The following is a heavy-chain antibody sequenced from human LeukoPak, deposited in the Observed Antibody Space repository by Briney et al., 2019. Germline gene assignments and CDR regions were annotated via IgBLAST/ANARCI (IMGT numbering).Heavy chain of an antibody. D-gene: IGHD5-18*01. CDR1: GYTFTGYY. J-gene: IGHJ4*02. Sequence: GASVKVSCKASGYTFTGYYMHWVRQAPGQGLEWMGIINPSDGSTSYAQKFQGRVTMTRDTSTSTVYMELSSLRSEDTAVYYCARDIDTAMVTDYWGQGTLVTVSS. CDR3: ARDIDTAMVTDY. V-gene: IGHV1-46*03. CDR2: INPSDGST.